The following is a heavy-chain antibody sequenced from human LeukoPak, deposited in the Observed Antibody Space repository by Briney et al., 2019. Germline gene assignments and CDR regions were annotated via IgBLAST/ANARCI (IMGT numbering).Heavy chain of an antibody. D-gene: IGHD1-7*01. CDR1: GFSFSSYW. V-gene: IGHV3-74*01. CDR3: ARGTRGRDIDY. CDR2: INSDGTST. J-gene: IGHJ4*02. Sequence: GGSLRLSCAASGFSFSSYWMHWVRQAPGKGLVWVSRINSDGTSTTYAGSVRGRFTISRDNAKNTLYLQMNSLRAEDTAVYYCARGTRGRDIDYWGQGTLVTVSS.